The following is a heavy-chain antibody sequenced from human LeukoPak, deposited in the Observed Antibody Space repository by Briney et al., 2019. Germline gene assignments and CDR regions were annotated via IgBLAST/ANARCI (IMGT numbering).Heavy chain of an antibody. V-gene: IGHV3-23*01. Sequence: PGGSLRLSCAASGFTFSSYAMSWVRQAPGKGLKWVSAISGGGVNTYYADSVKGRFTISRDNSKNTLFLQMNSLRAEDTAVYYCAKEPREYCSSTSCPNWFDSWGQGTLVTVSS. CDR2: ISGGGVNT. D-gene: IGHD2-2*01. CDR1: GFTFSSYA. CDR3: AKEPREYCSSTSCPNWFDS. J-gene: IGHJ5*01.